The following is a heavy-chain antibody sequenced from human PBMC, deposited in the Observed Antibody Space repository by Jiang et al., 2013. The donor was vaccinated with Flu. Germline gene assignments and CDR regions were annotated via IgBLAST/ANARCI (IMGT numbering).Heavy chain of an antibody. CDR2: ISAYNGNT. J-gene: IGHJ4*02. Sequence: EVKKPGASVKVSCKASGYTFTSYGISWVRQAPGQGLEWMGWISAYNGNTNYAQKLQGRVTMTTDTSTSTAYMELRSLRSDDTAVYYCARENYYDSSGYYGARVYWGQGTLVTVSS. CDR3: ARENYYDSSGYYGARVY. CDR1: GYTFTSYG. D-gene: IGHD3-22*01. V-gene: IGHV1-18*01.